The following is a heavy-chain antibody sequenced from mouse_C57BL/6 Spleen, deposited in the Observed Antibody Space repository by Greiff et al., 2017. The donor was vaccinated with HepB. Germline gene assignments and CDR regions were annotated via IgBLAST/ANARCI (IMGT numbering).Heavy chain of an antibody. CDR3: TRGSTTAYYAMDY. Sequence: VQLQQSGAELVRPGASVTLSCKASGYTFTDYEMHWVKQTPVHGLEWIGAIDPETGGTAYNQKFKGKAILTADKSSSTAYMELRSLTSEDSAVYHCTRGSTTAYYAMDYWGQGTSVTVSS. CDR2: IDPETGGT. V-gene: IGHV1-15*01. D-gene: IGHD1-2*01. CDR1: GYTFTDYE. J-gene: IGHJ4*01.